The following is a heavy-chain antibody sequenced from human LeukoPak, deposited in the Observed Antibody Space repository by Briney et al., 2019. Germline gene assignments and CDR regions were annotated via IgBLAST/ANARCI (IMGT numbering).Heavy chain of an antibody. CDR1: GFAFSSYA. CDR3: AKVDCSSTSCRPYYYYGMDV. Sequence: GGSLRLSCAASGFAFSSYAMSWVRQAPGKGLEWVSAISGGGGSTYYADSVKGRFTISRDNSKNTLYLQMNSLRAEDTAVYYCAKVDCSSTSCRPYYYYGMDVWGQGTTVTVSS. D-gene: IGHD2-2*01. V-gene: IGHV3-23*01. CDR2: ISGGGGST. J-gene: IGHJ6*02.